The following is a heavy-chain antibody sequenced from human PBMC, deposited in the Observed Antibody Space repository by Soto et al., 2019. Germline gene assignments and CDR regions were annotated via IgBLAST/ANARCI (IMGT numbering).Heavy chain of an antibody. CDR3: ARGLILWYGELSRRADHYYYMDV. D-gene: IGHD3-10*01. J-gene: IGHJ6*03. CDR2: INESGST. CDR1: GGSFSGYY. V-gene: IGHV4-34*01. Sequence: QVQLQQWGAGLLKPSETLSLTCAVYGGSFSGYYWNWIRQPPGKGLEWIGEINESGSTKYNPSLKSRVTISVDTTKNQFSLKLSSVTAADKAVYYCARGLILWYGELSRRADHYYYMDVWGKGTTVTVSS.